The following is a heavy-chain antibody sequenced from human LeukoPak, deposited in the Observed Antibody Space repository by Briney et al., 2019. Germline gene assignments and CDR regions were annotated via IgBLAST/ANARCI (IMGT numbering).Heavy chain of an antibody. CDR1: GFTFSNYW. V-gene: IGHV3-74*01. Sequence: GGSLRLSCAASGFTFSNYWMHWVRQAPGKGLVWVSRISSDGSSTTYADSVKGRFTISRDNAKNTLYLQMNSLRAEDTAVYYCARLLRLYYYDSSGYLDYWGQGTLVTVSS. D-gene: IGHD3-22*01. CDR3: ARLLRLYYYDSSGYLDY. CDR2: ISSDGSST. J-gene: IGHJ4*02.